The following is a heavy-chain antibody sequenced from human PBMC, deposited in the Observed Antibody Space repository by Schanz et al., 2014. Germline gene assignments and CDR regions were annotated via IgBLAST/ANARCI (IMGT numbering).Heavy chain of an antibody. CDR1: GFNSDDYA. Sequence: EVQVVESGGGLVQPGGSLRLSCTASGFNSDDYAMHWVRQAPGKGLEWVSNIPWNGAAIGYAGSVRGRFTISRDSAKNSLYLQMNSLRPEDTALYYCARGGFFDSTSFDSWGQGTLVTVSS. D-gene: IGHD2-2*01. J-gene: IGHJ4*02. CDR3: ARGGFFDSTSFDS. CDR2: IPWNGAAI. V-gene: IGHV3-9*02.